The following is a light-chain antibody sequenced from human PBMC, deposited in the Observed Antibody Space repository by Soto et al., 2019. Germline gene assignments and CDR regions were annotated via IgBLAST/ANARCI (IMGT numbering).Light chain of an antibody. Sequence: QSVLTQTPSASGTPGQRVTISCSGSSSNIGSEYVVWYQHLPGTAPKLLIYSNNQRPSGVPDRFAGSKSGTSASLAISGLRSEDEADYYCAARDDSLSGHWVFGGGTKLTVL. V-gene: IGLV1-47*01. CDR2: SNN. CDR3: AARDDSLSGHWV. CDR1: SSNIGSEY. J-gene: IGLJ3*02.